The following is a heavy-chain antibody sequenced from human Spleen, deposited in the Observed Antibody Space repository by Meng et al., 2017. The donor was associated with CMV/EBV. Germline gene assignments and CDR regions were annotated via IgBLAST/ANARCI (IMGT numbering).Heavy chain of an antibody. V-gene: IGHV3-30*02. D-gene: IGHD2-2*01. J-gene: IGHJ5*02. CDR1: FTFSVVG. Sequence: FTFSVVGIHWVRQAPGKGVEWVEFIASDSRNSYYSDTAKGRFTVSRDNSKNTLYLQMNSLRPEDTAVYYCVRDEGFCRSTSCLGDAWGRGTLVTVSS. CDR3: VRDEGFCRSTSCLGDA. CDR2: IASDSRNS.